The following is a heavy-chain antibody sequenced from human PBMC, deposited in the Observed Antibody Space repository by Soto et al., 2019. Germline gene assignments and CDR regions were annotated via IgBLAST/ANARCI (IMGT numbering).Heavy chain of an antibody. CDR1: GNTLNTDT. Sequence: QVQLAQSGAEVKKPGSSVKVSCKPSGNTLNTDTITWLRQAPGQGLEWMGRIIPVIGVGTYVQKFQDRVTITADKSTTTVYMEVTSLTSEDTATYYCAIGRTGSNGYYWAWGQGTHVTVS. CDR3: AIGRTGSNGYYWA. J-gene: IGHJ5*02. D-gene: IGHD3-22*01. CDR2: IIPVIGVG. V-gene: IGHV1-69*02.